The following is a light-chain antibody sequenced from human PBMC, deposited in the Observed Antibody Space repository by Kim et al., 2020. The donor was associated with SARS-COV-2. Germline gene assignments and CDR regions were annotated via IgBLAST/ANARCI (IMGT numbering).Light chain of an antibody. J-gene: IGKJ4*01. Sequence: VSPGERATLACRASQSVSSNLAWYQQKPGQAPRLLIYGASTRATGIPARFSGSGPGTEFTLTISSLQSEDFAVYYCQQYNNWPLTFGGGTKVDIK. CDR1: QSVSSN. V-gene: IGKV3-15*01. CDR3: QQYNNWPLT. CDR2: GAS.